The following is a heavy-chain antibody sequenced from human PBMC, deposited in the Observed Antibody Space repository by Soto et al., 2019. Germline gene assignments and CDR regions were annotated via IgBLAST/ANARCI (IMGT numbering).Heavy chain of an antibody. CDR2: SYNSGST. CDR3: ARIIRTLAWDGVDV. Sequence: QVQLQESGPGLVKASETLSLTCTVSAGSISSYYWGWIRQSPGKGLEWIGYSYNSGSTNYNPSLTSRLTMSVDTSKNQFSLKLSSVTAADTAVYYCARIIRTLAWDGVDVWGQGTRVTV. CDR1: AGSISSYY. D-gene: IGHD3-10*01. V-gene: IGHV4-59*01. J-gene: IGHJ6*02.